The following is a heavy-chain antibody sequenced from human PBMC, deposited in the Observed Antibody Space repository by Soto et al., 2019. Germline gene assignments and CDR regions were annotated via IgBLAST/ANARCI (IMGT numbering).Heavy chain of an antibody. CDR1: GFTFSSYA. D-gene: IGHD2-21*01. J-gene: IGHJ2*01. CDR2: ISYDGSNK. CDR3: AREGGEIATGDWYFDL. V-gene: IGHV3-30-3*01. Sequence: QVQLVESGGGVVQPGRSLRLSCAASGFTFSSYAMHWVRQAPGKGLEWVAVISYDGSNKYYADSVKGRFTISRDNSKNTLYLQMNSLRAEDTAVYYCAREGGEIATGDWYFDLWGRGTLVTVSS.